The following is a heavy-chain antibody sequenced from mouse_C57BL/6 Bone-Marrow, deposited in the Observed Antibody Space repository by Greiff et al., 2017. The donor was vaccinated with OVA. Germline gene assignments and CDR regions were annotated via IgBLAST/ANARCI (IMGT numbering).Heavy chain of an antibody. V-gene: IGHV1-81*01. D-gene: IGHD1-1*01. J-gene: IGHJ1*03. CDR3: ARRAYYGSPYWYFDV. Sequence: VQLQQSGAELARPGASVKLSCKASGYTFTSYGISWVKQRTGQGLEWIGEIYPRSGNTYYNEKFKGKATLTADKSSSTAYMELRSLTSEDSAVYVCARRAYYGSPYWYFDVWGTGTTVTVSS. CDR1: GYTFTSYG. CDR2: IYPRSGNT.